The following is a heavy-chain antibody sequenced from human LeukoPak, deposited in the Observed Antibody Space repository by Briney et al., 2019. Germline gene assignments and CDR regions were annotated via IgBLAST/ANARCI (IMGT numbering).Heavy chain of an antibody. V-gene: IGHV4-34*01. J-gene: IGHJ4*02. CDR1: GGSFSGYY. CDR2: IHHSGST. CDR3: ARDSRRDGYNLDY. Sequence: SETLSLTCAVYGGSFSGYYWSWIRQPPGKGLECIGEIHHSGSTNYNPSLKSRVTISRDTSKNEFSLKLSSVTAADTAVYYCARDSRRDGYNLDYWGRGTLVTVSS. D-gene: IGHD5-24*01.